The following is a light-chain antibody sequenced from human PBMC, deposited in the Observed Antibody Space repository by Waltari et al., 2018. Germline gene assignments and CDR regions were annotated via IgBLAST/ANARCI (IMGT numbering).Light chain of an antibody. J-gene: IGKJ4*02. CDR1: QSVLHSNSNKNF. CDR2: WAS. V-gene: IGKV4-1*01. Sequence: DIVMTQSPDSLAVSLGERATINCKSSQSVLHSNSNKNFLTWYQQKPGQPPKVLIYWASTRESGVPDRFSGSKSGTSASLAITGLQTKDEAVYYCQSYDSSLSAVVFGGGTK. CDR3: QSYDSSLSAVV.